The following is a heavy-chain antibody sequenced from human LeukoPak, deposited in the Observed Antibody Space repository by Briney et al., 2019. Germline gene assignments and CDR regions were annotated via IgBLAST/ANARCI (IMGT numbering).Heavy chain of an antibody. V-gene: IGHV1-2*02. J-gene: IGHJ4*02. CDR3: ARDLWGWLQSKAPFDY. CDR2: INPNSGGT. D-gene: IGHD5-24*01. CDR1: GYTFTGYY. Sequence: ASVKVSCKASGYTFTGYYMHWVRQAPGQGLEWMGWINPNSGGTNYAQKFQGRVTMTRDTSISTAYMELSRLRSDDTAVYYCARDLWGWLQSKAPFDYWGQGTLVTVSS.